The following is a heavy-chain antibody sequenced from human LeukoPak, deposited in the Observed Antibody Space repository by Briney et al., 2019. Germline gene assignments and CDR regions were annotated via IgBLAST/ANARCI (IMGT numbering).Heavy chain of an antibody. CDR2: IHHDGRI. Sequence: SETLSLTCDVSGGSIDSTNWWNWVRQPPGKGPEWIGEIHHDGRINYNPSLKSRVTLSVDKSKNQFSLRLNSVTAADTAMYYCARSHDHLWGNYPDYWGQGTLVTVSS. J-gene: IGHJ4*02. CDR3: ARSHDHLWGNYPDY. V-gene: IGHV4/OR15-8*01. D-gene: IGHD3-16*02. CDR1: GGSIDSTNW.